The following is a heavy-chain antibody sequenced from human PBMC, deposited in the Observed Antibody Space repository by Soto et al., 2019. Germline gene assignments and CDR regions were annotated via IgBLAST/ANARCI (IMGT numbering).Heavy chain of an antibody. CDR2: INHRGST. D-gene: IGHD3-22*01. J-gene: IGHJ4*02. CDR3: ARGNSMIVAVQGDSTAKYYFDY. V-gene: IGHV4-34*01. Sequence: QVQLQQWGAGLLKPAETLSFTCAVYGGSFSGYYWSWVRQPPGKGLEWIGEINHRGSTNQSPSLKSRLSIPVDTSKNQFSLKLRSVTAADTAVYYCARGNSMIVAVQGDSTAKYYFDYLGQGTLVTVSS. CDR1: GGSFSGYY.